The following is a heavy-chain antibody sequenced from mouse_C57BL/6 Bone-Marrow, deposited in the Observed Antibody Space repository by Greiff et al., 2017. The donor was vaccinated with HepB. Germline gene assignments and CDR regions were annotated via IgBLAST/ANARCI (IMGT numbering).Heavy chain of an antibody. CDR2: TFYSGIT. CDR3: ARYYYGSSSYWYFDV. D-gene: IGHD1-1*01. V-gene: IGHV3-3*01. J-gene: IGHJ1*03. CDR1: GFSINSDCY. Sequence: VQLKESGPSLVRPSQPLSLTCTVTGFSINSDCYWIWIRQFPGNKLEYIGYTFYSGITYYNPSLESRTYITRDTSKNQFSLTLSSVATEDTATYYCARYYYGSSSYWYFDVWGTGTTVTVSS.